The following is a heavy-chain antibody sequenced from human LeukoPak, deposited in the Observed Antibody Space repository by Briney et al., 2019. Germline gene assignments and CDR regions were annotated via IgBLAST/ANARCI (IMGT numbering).Heavy chain of an antibody. CDR3: ARDRRGVAGAFDI. CDR1: GGTFSSYA. J-gene: IGHJ3*02. D-gene: IGHD3-10*01. Sequence: GASVKVSCKASGGTFSSYAISWVRQAPGQGLEWMGGIIPIFGTANYAQKFQGRVTITTDESTSTAYVELSSLRSEDTAVYYCARDRRGVAGAFDIWGQGTMVTVSS. V-gene: IGHV1-69*05. CDR2: IIPIFGTA.